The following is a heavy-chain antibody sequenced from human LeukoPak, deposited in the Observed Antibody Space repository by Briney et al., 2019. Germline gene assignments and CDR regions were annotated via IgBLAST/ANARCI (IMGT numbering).Heavy chain of an antibody. V-gene: IGHV3-23*01. CDR2: VSSGGDS. J-gene: IGHJ5*02. CDR3: AKLKGEYGSGNYVDR. D-gene: IGHD3-10*01. Sequence: PGGSLRLSCAASGFTFNRYALTWVRQAPGKGLEWISLVSSGGDSYYTNSVKGRFTVSRDNSNNTLYLQMNSLRADDTAIYYCAKLKGEYGSGNYVDRWGQGTLVVVSS. CDR1: GFTFNRYA.